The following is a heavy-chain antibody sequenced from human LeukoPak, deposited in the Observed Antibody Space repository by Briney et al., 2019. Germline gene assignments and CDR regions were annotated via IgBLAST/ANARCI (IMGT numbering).Heavy chain of an antibody. CDR1: GGSFSGYY. J-gene: IGHJ4*02. CDR3: ARGPIMITFGGVIAPFDY. D-gene: IGHD3-16*02. V-gene: IGHV4-34*01. CDR2: INHSGST. Sequence: PSETLSLTCAVYGGSFSGYYWSWIRQPPGKGLEWIGEINHSGSTNYNPSLKSRVTISVDTSKNQFSLKLSSVTAADTAVYYCARGPIMITFGGVIAPFDYWGRGTLVTVSS.